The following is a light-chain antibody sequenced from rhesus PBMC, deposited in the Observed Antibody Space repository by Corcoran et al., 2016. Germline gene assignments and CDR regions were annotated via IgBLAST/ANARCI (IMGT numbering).Light chain of an antibody. J-gene: IGKJ4*01. Sequence: DIQMTQSPSSLAASVGDRVNIQCQASEGISSVLAWNQQKPGKAPKLLIYSATILKSGVPSRFSGSGSVTDFTLPIRSLQPADFATYYCQQHDSTPLPFGGWTKVELK. CDR3: QQHDSTPLP. V-gene: IGKV1-18*01. CDR1: EGISSV. CDR2: SAT.